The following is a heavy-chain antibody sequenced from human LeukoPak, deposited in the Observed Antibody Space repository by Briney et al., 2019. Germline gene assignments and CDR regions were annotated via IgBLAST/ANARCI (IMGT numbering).Heavy chain of an antibody. Sequence: SGGSLRLSCAASGFTFSSYAMSWVRQAPGKGLEWVSAISGSGGSTYYADSVKGRFTISRDNSKNTLYLQMNSLRAEDTAVYYCAKEPKTYYDFWSGYRGGYWGQGTLVTVSS. CDR2: ISGSGGST. CDR3: AKEPKTYYDFWSGYRGGY. V-gene: IGHV3-23*01. CDR1: GFTFSSYA. J-gene: IGHJ4*02. D-gene: IGHD3-3*01.